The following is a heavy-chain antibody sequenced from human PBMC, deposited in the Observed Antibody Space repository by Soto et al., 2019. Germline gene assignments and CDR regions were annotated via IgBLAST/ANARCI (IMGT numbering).Heavy chain of an antibody. V-gene: IGHV1-69*01. D-gene: IGHD4-17*01. CDR2: IIPIFGTA. Sequence: QVQLVQSGAEVKKPGSSVKVSCKASGGTFSSYAISWVRQAPGQGLEWLGGIIPIFGTANYAQKFQGRVTITADESTSTAYMELSSLRSEDTAVYYCALKHDYGGNLNWFDPWGQGTLVTVSS. CDR3: ALKHDYGGNLNWFDP. CDR1: GGTFSSYA. J-gene: IGHJ5*02.